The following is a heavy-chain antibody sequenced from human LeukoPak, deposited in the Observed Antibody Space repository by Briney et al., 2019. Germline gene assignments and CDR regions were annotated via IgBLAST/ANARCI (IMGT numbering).Heavy chain of an antibody. D-gene: IGHD3-10*01. J-gene: IGHJ6*02. CDR2: MNPNSGNT. Sequence: ASVKVSCKASGYTFTSYDINWVRQANGQGLEWMGWMNPNSGNTGYAQKFQGRVTMTRNTSISTAYMELSSLRSEDTAVYYCARVYYGSGSQYYYYGMDVWGQGTTVTVSS. CDR3: ARVYYGSGSQYYYYGMDV. CDR1: GYTFTSYD. V-gene: IGHV1-8*01.